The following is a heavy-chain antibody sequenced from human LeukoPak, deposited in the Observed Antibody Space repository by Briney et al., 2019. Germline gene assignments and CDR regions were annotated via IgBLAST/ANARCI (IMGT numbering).Heavy chain of an antibody. V-gene: IGHV3-23*01. J-gene: IGHJ2*01. CDR2: ISGSGGST. CDR3: ARGVVPAAMRYWYFDL. CDR1: GFTFSSYA. Sequence: GGSLRLSCAASGFTFSSYAMSWVRQAPGKGLEWVSAISGSGGSTYYADSVEGRFTISRDNSKNTLYLQMNSLRAEDTAVYYCARGVVPAAMRYWYFDLWGRGTLVTVSS. D-gene: IGHD2-2*01.